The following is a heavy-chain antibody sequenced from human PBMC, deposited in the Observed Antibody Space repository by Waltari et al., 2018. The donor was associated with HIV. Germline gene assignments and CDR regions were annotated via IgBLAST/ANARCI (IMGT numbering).Heavy chain of an antibody. D-gene: IGHD3-22*01. CDR1: GFTFRSYW. CDR3: ARGRWDSSGYYTL. Sequence: EVQMVESGGGLVQPGGSLRRSCVASGFTFRSYWMRWVRQVSGKGLVWVSRANRDGNSTSYADSVKGRFTISRDNAKNTLYLQMNSLRAEDTAAYYCARGRWDSSGYYTLWGQGTLVTVSS. J-gene: IGHJ4*02. V-gene: IGHV3-74*01. CDR2: ANRDGNST.